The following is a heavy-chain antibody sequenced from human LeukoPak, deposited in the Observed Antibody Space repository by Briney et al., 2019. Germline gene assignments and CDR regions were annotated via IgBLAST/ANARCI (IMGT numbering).Heavy chain of an antibody. Sequence: SETLSLTCTVSGGSISSGGYYWSWIRQHPGKGLEWIGYIYYSGSTYYNPPLKSRVTISVDTSKNQFSLKLSSVTAADTAVYYCARNLGDYGDYPNWFDPWGQGTLVTVSS. V-gene: IGHV4-31*03. CDR3: ARNLGDYGDYPNWFDP. CDR1: GGSISSGGYY. J-gene: IGHJ5*02. CDR2: IYYSGST. D-gene: IGHD4-17*01.